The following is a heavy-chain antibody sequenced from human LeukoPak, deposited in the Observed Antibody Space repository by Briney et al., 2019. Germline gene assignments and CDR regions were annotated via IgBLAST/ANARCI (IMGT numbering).Heavy chain of an antibody. CDR1: GGSISSGSYY. V-gene: IGHV4-61*02. CDR2: IYSSGST. CDR3: ARQPSSSWYKAYFDY. J-gene: IGHJ4*02. D-gene: IGHD6-13*01. Sequence: SETLSLTCTVSGGSISSGSYYWSWIRQPAGKGLEWIGRIYSSGSTNYNPSLKSRVTISLDTSKNQFSLKLSSVTAADTAVYYCARQPSSSWYKAYFDYWGQGTLVTVSS.